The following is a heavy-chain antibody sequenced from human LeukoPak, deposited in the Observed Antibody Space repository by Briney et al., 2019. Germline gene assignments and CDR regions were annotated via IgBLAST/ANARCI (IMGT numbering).Heavy chain of an antibody. V-gene: IGHV1-69*01. Sequence: SVKVSCKASGGTFSSYAISWVRQAPGQGLEWMGGIIPIFGTANYGQKFQGRVTITADESTSTAYMELSSLRSEDTAVYYCARPRDGVPAAITSPLDYWGQGTLVTVSS. J-gene: IGHJ4*02. D-gene: IGHD2-2*01. CDR1: GGTFSSYA. CDR3: ARPRDGVPAAITSPLDY. CDR2: IIPIFGTA.